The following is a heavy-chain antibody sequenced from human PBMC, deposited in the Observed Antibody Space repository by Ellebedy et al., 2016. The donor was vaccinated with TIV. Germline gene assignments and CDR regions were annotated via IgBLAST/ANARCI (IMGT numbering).Heavy chain of an antibody. Sequence: GESLKISXAASGFTVTNNYMSWVRQAPGRGPEWVSLIYNIHNTYYADSVKGRFTISTDSSKNTLYLQMDSLSAEDTAVYYCARGGGATLYTPLDYWGQGTLVAVSS. J-gene: IGHJ4*02. CDR3: ARGGGATLYTPLDY. V-gene: IGHV3-53*01. CDR1: GFTVTNNY. CDR2: IYNIHNT. D-gene: IGHD1-26*01.